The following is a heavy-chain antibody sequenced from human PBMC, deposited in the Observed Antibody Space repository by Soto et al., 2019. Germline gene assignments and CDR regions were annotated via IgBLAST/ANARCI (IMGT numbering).Heavy chain of an antibody. CDR3: AREGHDSSGYYYSGAFDI. V-gene: IGHV1-3*01. CDR2: INAGNGNT. CDR1: GYTFTSYA. D-gene: IGHD3-22*01. J-gene: IGHJ3*02. Sequence: ASVKVSCKASGYTFTSYAMHWVRQAPGQRLEWMGWINAGNGNTKYSQKFQGRVTITRDTSASTAYMELSSLRSEDTAVYYCAREGHDSSGYYYSGAFDIWGQGTMVTVS.